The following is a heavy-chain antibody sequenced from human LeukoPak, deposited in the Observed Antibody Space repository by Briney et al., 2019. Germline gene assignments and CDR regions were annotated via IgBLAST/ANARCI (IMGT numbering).Heavy chain of an antibody. CDR2: IYYSGST. Sequence: PSETLSLTCTVSGGSISSGDYYWSWIRQPPGKGLEWIGYIYYSGSTYYNPSLKSRVTISVDTSKNQFSLKLSSVTATDTAVYYCGGLLYAGRVDYWGQGTLATVSS. J-gene: IGHJ4*02. V-gene: IGHV4-30-4*08. D-gene: IGHD2-2*02. CDR3: GGLLYAGRVDY. CDR1: GGSISSGDYY.